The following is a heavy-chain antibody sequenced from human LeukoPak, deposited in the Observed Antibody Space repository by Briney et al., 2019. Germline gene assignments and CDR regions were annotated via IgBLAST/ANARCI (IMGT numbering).Heavy chain of an antibody. V-gene: IGHV3-23*01. Sequence: GGSLRLSCAAAGFNFYAMTWVRQAPGRGLGWVPAISGSGDSTYYADSVKGRFTISGDNSKNTLYLQMNSLRAEDTAIYYCAEVAWSAIRGPEGFGFDIWGRGTMVTVSS. CDR2: ISGSGDST. CDR1: GFNFYA. CDR3: AEVAWSAIRGPEGFGFDI. J-gene: IGHJ3*02. D-gene: IGHD3-10*01.